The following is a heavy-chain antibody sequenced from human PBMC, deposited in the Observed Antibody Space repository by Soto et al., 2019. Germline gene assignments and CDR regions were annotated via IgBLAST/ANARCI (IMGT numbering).Heavy chain of an antibody. V-gene: IGHV3-23*01. CDR1: GFTFSNYA. CDR3: AKNSADLPFDS. D-gene: IGHD3-10*01. J-gene: IGHJ4*02. Sequence: EVQLLESGGGLVQPGGSLRLSCAASGFTFSNYAMNWVRQAPGKGLEWVSGIGYSGGSGGYTYYADSVRGRFTISRDNSKNTLYLQMSSLRTEDTGVYYCAKNSADLPFDSWGQGTLVTVSS. CDR2: IGYSGGSGGYT.